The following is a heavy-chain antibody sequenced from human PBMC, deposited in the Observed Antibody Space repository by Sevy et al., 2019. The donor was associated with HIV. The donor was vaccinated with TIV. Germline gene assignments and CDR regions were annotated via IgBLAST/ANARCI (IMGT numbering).Heavy chain of an antibody. J-gene: IGHJ4*02. CDR2: FDPEHGET. CDR3: AITKDYYDSSGYPFDY. Sequence: ASVKVSCKVSGYTLTQLSMHWVRQAPGKGLEWMGSFDPEHGETIYAQKFQGRVTMTEDTSTDTAYMELSSLKSEDTAVFYCAITKDYYDSSGYPFDYWGQGTLVTVSS. D-gene: IGHD3-22*01. V-gene: IGHV1-24*01. CDR1: GYTLTQLS.